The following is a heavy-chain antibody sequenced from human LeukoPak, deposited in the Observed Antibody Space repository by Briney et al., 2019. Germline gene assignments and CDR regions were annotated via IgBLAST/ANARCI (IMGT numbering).Heavy chain of an antibody. CDR2: ISAYNGNT. V-gene: IGHV1-18*01. CDR1: GYTFTSYG. J-gene: IGHJ6*02. CDR3: AREVSGSYASYYYYGMDV. D-gene: IGHD1-26*01. Sequence: AASVKVSCTASGYTFTSYGISWVRQAPGQGLEWMGWISAYNGNTNYAQKLQGRVTMTTDTSTSTAYMELRSLRSDDTAVYYCAREVSGSYASYYYYGMDVWGQGTTVTVSS.